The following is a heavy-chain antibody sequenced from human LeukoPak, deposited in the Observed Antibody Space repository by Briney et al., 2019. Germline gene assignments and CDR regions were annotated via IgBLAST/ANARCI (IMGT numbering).Heavy chain of an antibody. CDR3: ARVKWYFDL. CDR1: GGSFSGFY. J-gene: IGHJ2*01. Sequence: SETLSLTCAAYGGSFSGFYWSWIRQPPGKGLEWIGEINHSGSTNYNPSLKSRVTISVDTSKNQFSLKLNSVTAADTAVYYCARVKWYFDLWGRGTLVTVSS. CDR2: INHSGST. V-gene: IGHV4-34*01.